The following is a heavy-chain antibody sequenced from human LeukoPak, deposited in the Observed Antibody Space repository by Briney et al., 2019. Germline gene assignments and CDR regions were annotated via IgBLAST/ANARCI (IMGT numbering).Heavy chain of an antibody. J-gene: IGHJ4*02. CDR3: AKDPVIGYSSSL. D-gene: IGHD6-13*01. V-gene: IGHV3-23*01. CDR2: ISGSGGST. Sequence: GGSLRLSCAASGFTFSSYAMSWVRQAPGKGLEWVSAISGSGGSTYYADSVKGRFTISTDNSKNTLYLQMNSLRAEDTAVYYCAKDPVIGYSSSLWGQGTLVTVSS. CDR1: GFTFSSYA.